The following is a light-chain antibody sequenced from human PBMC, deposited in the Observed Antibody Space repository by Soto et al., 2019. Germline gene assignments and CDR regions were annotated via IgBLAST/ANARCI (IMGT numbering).Light chain of an antibody. J-gene: IGKJ1*01. CDR1: QTISSW. CDR3: QHYNSYSEA. CDR2: KTS. Sequence: THINQYPSPLSACLAYRVTITSRASQTISSWLAWYQQKSGKAPKLLIYKTSTLKSGVPSRFSGSGSGTEFTLAISSLQPDDCGTYYCQHYNSYSEAFGQGTKVDIK. V-gene: IGKV1-5*03.